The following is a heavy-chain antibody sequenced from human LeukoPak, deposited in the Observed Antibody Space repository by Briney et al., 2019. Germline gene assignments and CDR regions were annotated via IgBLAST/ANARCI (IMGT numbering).Heavy chain of an antibody. CDR1: GFTFRSYG. CDR3: ARERIQLWSLYYYSMDV. CDR2: IRYDGSNK. D-gene: IGHD5-18*01. V-gene: IGHV3-33*01. Sequence: GGSLRLFCAASGFTFRSYGMHWVRQAPGKGLEWVAVIRYDGSNKYCADSVKDRFTISRDNSKNTLYLQMNSLRAEDMAVYYCARERIQLWSLYYYSMDVWGQGTTVTVSS. J-gene: IGHJ6*02.